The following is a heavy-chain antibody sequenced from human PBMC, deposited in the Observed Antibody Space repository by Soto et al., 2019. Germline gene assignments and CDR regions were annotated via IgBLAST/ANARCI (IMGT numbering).Heavy chain of an antibody. D-gene: IGHD6-6*01. Sequence: ASVKVSCKASGYTFTSYDINWLRQATGQGLEWMGWMNPNSGNTGYAQKFQGRVTMTRNTSISTAYMELSSLRSEDTAVYYCARGTYSSSSFDPWGQGTLVTVSS. CDR2: MNPNSGNT. CDR3: ARGTYSSSSFDP. V-gene: IGHV1-8*01. CDR1: GYTFTSYD. J-gene: IGHJ5*02.